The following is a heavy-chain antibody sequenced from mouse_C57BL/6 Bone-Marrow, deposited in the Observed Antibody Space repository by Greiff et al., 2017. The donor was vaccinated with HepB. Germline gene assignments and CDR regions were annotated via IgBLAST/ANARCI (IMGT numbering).Heavy chain of an antibody. Sequence: QVQLQQSGPELVKPGASVKISCKASGYAFSSSWMNWVKQRPGKGLEWIGRIYPGDGDTNYNGKFKGKATLTADKSSSTAYMQLSSLTSEDSAVYFCARSVDTYYAMDYWGQGTSVTVSS. CDR2: IYPGDGDT. J-gene: IGHJ4*01. CDR3: ARSVDTYYAMDY. V-gene: IGHV1-82*01. CDR1: GYAFSSSW.